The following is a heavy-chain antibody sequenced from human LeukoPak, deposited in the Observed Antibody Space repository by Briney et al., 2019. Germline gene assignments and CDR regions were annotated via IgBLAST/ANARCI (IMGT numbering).Heavy chain of an antibody. D-gene: IGHD3-10*01. V-gene: IGHV1-69*06. CDR1: GGTFSSYA. J-gene: IGHJ4*02. CDR2: IIPIFGTA. Sequence: ASVRVSCKASGGTFSSYAISWVRQAPGQGLEWMGGIIPIFGTANYAQKFRGRVTITADKSTSTAYMELSSLRSEDTVVYYCARSLITMVRGVIISAIDYWGQGTLVTVSS. CDR3: ARSLITMVRGVIISAIDY.